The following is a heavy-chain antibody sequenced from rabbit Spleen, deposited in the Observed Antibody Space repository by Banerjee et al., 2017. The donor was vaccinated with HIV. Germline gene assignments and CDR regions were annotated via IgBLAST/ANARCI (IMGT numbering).Heavy chain of an antibody. J-gene: IGHJ4*01. CDR2: INSFSGCP. D-gene: IGHD4-1*01. CDR1: GFDFSGGYW. CDR3: ARDLADATGGNFDL. Sequence: QEHLVESGGGLVQPEASLTLACKASGFDFSGGYWMCWVRQAPGKGLEWIAYINSFSGCPGYATWAKGRFTVSRASWTTVTLQMTSLAAADTASYCCARDLADATGGNFDLWGPGTLVTVS. V-gene: IGHV1S45*01.